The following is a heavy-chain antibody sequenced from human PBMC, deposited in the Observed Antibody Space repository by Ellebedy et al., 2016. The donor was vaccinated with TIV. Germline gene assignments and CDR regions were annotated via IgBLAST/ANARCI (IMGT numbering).Heavy chain of an antibody. CDR3: ARMLYGVDWYFDL. J-gene: IGHJ2*01. D-gene: IGHD4-17*01. Sequence: GESLKISCKGSGYSFPTYWIGWVRQLPGKGLEWIGIIYPGDSDTRYSPSSRGQVTISADKSNSTASLQWSSLKASDTAMYYCARMLYGVDWYFDLWGRGTLVTVSS. V-gene: IGHV5-51*01. CDR1: GYSFPTYW. CDR2: IYPGDSDT.